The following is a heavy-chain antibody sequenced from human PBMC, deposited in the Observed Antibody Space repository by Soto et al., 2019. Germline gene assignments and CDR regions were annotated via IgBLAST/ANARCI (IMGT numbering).Heavy chain of an antibody. CDR2: ISGSGGST. CDR1: GFTFSSYA. D-gene: IGHD2-2*02. V-gene: IGHV3-23*01. Sequence: PGGSLRLSCAASGFTFSSYAMSCVRQAPWKGLEWVSGISGSGGSTYYADSVKGRFTISRYHSKNTLYLQMNSLRAEDTAMYYCATAAPQSNTPRDWGQVTRVTVSS. J-gene: IGHJ4*02. CDR3: ATAAPQSNTPRD.